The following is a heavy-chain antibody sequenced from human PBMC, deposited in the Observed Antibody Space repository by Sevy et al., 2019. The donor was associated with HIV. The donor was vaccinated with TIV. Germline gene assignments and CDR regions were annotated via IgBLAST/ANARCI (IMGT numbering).Heavy chain of an antibody. V-gene: IGHV3-43*01. J-gene: IGHJ6*02. CDR3: AKDNPGESDRFGELLPAYGMDV. Sequence: GGSLRLSCAASGFTFDDYTMHWVRQAPGKGLEWVSLISWDGGSTYYADSVKGRFTISRDNSKNSLYLQMNSLRTEDTALYYCAKDNPGESDRFGELLPAYGMDVWGQGTTVTVSS. CDR2: ISWDGGST. CDR1: GFTFDDYT. D-gene: IGHD3-10*01.